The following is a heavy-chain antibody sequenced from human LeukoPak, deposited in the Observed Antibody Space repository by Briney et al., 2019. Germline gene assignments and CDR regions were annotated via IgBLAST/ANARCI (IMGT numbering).Heavy chain of an antibody. Sequence: QPGGSLRLSCAASGFTLNNHWMHWVRQAPGKGLLWVSRITRDSDGSSTVYADSVRGRFTISRDNAKNTLYLQMNSLRAEDTAVYYCIRSSGWPDYWGQGTLVTVSS. CDR2: ITRDSDGSST. CDR3: IRSSGWPDY. J-gene: IGHJ4*02. CDR1: GFTLNNHW. D-gene: IGHD6-19*01. V-gene: IGHV3-74*01.